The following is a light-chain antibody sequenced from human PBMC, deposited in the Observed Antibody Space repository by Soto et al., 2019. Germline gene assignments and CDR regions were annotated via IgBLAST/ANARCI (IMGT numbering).Light chain of an antibody. CDR3: QQYGSSPQT. V-gene: IGKV3-20*01. CDR1: QSVSSNY. J-gene: IGKJ1*01. Sequence: EIVLTQSPGTLSLSPGARATLSCRASQSVSSNYLAWFQQKPGQAPRLLIYAASSRATGIPDRFSGSGSGTDFTLTISRLEPEDFAVYYCQQYGSSPQTFGQGTKVDNK. CDR2: AAS.